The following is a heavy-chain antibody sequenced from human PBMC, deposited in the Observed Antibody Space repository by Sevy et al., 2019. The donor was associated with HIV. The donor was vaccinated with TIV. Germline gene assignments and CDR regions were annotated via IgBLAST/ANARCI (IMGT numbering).Heavy chain of an antibody. CDR2: ISQSGGTT. Sequence: GGSLRLSCAASGFIFSSYEMSWVRQAPGKGLEWVSRISQSGGTTYYSDSVKGRFTNSRDNAKNSLYLQMNSLRAEDTAIYYCARDLPPSATTVAHFDDWGQGTLVTVSS. D-gene: IGHD4-17*01. J-gene: IGHJ4*02. V-gene: IGHV3-48*03. CDR3: ARDLPPSATTVAHFDD. CDR1: GFIFSSYE.